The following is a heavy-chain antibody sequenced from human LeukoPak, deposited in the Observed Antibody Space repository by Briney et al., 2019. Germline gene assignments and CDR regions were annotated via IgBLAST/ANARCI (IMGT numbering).Heavy chain of an antibody. CDR3: ARADNYDILTGYYKPLGY. V-gene: IGHV1-2*02. CDR1: GYTFTGYY. CDR2: INPDSGGT. Sequence: ASVKVSCKASGYTFTGYYMHWVRQAPGQGLEWMGWINPDSGGTNYAQEFQGRVTMTRDTSISTAYMELSRLRSDDTAVYYCARADNYDILTGYYKPLGYWGQGTLVTVSS. D-gene: IGHD3-9*01. J-gene: IGHJ4*02.